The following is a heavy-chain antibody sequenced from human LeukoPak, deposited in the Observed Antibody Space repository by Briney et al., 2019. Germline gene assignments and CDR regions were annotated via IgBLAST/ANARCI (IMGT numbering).Heavy chain of an antibody. D-gene: IGHD3-16*02. J-gene: IGHJ4*02. Sequence: ASVKVSCKASGGTFSSYAISWVRQAPGQGLEWMGRIIPILGIANCAQKFQGRVTITADKSTSTAYMELSSLRSEDTAVYYCAREANSYRVDYFDYWGQGTLVTVSS. CDR2: IIPILGIA. V-gene: IGHV1-69*04. CDR3: AREANSYRVDYFDY. CDR1: GGTFSSYA.